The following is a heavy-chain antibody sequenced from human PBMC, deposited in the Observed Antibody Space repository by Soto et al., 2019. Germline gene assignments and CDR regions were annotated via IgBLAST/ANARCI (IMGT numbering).Heavy chain of an antibody. Sequence: SETLSLTCTVSGGSISSYYWSWIRQPPGKGLEWIGYIYYSGSTNYNPSLKSRVTISVDTSKNQFSLKLSSVTAADTAVYYCAGGPSLRFLEAPRWFDPWGQGTLVTVSS. V-gene: IGHV4-59*01. J-gene: IGHJ5*02. CDR2: IYYSGST. CDR3: AGGPSLRFLEAPRWFDP. CDR1: GGSISSYY. D-gene: IGHD3-3*01.